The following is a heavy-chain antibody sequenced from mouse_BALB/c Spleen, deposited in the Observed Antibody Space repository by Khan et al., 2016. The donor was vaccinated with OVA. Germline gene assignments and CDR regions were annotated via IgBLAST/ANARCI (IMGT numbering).Heavy chain of an antibody. CDR1: GYSITSDYA. D-gene: IGHD3-2*02. CDR2: TSYSGNT. J-gene: IGHJ2*01. Sequence: EVKLLESGPGLVKPSQSLSLTCTVTGYSITSDYAWNWIRQFPGNKLEWMGYTSYSGNTKYNPSLKSRISITRDTSKNQFFLQLNFVTIEDTATYYCARIQGGDFDYWGQGTTLTVSS. CDR3: ARIQGGDFDY. V-gene: IGHV3-2*02.